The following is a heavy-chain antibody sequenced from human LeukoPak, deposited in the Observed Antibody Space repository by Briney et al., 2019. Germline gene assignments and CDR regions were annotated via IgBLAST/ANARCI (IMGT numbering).Heavy chain of an antibody. V-gene: IGHV3-73*01. D-gene: IGHD4-17*01. J-gene: IGHJ4*02. CDR1: GFTFSGSA. CDR2: IRSKANSYAT. CDR3: TSSLGYGDYVGY. Sequence: PGGSLRLSSAASGFTFSGSAMHWVRQASGKGLEWVGRIRSKANSYATAYAASVKGRFTISRDDSKNTAYLQMNSLKTEDTAVYYCTSSLGYGDYVGYWGQGTLVTVSS.